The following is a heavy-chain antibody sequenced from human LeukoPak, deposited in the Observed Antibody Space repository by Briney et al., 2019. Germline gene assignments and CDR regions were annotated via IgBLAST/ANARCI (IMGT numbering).Heavy chain of an antibody. J-gene: IGHJ6*03. CDR1: GFTFSNYG. CDR2: ISYDGSNK. V-gene: IGHV3-30*18. Sequence: GGSLRLSCAASGFTFSNYGMHWVRQAPGKGLEWVAVISYDGSNKYYADSVKGRFTISRDNSKNTLYLQMNSLRAEDTAVYYCAKDGRPPMDVWGKGTTVTVSS. CDR3: AKDGRPPMDV.